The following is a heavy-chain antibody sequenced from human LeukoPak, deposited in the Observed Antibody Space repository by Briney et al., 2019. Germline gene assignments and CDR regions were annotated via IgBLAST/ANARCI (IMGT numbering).Heavy chain of an antibody. V-gene: IGHV4-34*01. Sequence: SETLSLTCAVYGGSFSGYYWSWIRQPPGKGLEWIGEINHSGSTNYNPSLKSRVTISVDTSKNQFSLKLSSVTAADTAVYYCARRGLLWFGEPRPNWFDPWGQGTLVTVSS. CDR3: ARRGLLWFGEPRPNWFDP. D-gene: IGHD3-10*01. CDR2: INHSGST. CDR1: GGSFSGYY. J-gene: IGHJ5*02.